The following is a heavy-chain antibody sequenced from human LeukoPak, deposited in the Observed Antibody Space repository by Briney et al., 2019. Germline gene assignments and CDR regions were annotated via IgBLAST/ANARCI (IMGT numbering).Heavy chain of an antibody. J-gene: IGHJ6*03. CDR3: ASRAVAGTRSPYYYYYYYMDV. D-gene: IGHD6-19*01. CDR1: GGSISSYY. CDR2: IYMSGST. V-gene: IGHV4-4*07. Sequence: SETLSLTCIVSGGSISSYYWSWIRQPAGKGLEWIGRIYMSGSTNYNPSLKSRVTISVDTSKNQFSLKLSSVTAADTAVYYCASRAVAGTRSPYYYYYYYMDVWGKGTTVTVSS.